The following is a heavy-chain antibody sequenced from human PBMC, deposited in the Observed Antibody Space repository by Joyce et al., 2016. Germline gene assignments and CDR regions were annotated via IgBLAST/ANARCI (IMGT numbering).Heavy chain of an antibody. Sequence: QVQLVQSGAEVKKPGASVRVSCKASGYAFISYYVHWVRQAPGQGLDGMGIMNPGGGGTNYAQKFLGRVTLNRDTSTNTVYLDLSSLRSEDTAIYYCARALVPAAAFDFWGQGTLVTVSS. CDR3: ARALVPAAAFDF. D-gene: IGHD2-2*01. CDR1: GYAFISYY. V-gene: IGHV1-46*01. J-gene: IGHJ4*02. CDR2: MNPGGGGT.